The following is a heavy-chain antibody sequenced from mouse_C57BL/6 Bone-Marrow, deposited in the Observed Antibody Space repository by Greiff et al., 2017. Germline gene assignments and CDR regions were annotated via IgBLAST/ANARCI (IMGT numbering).Heavy chain of an antibody. CDR2: IDPENGDT. D-gene: IGHD4-1*01. CDR1: GFNIKDDY. CDR3: TTPPCLGFDY. J-gene: IGHJ2*01. V-gene: IGHV14-4*01. Sequence: VQLQQSGAELVRPGASVKLSCTASGFNIKDDYMHWVKQRPEQGLEWIGWIDPENGDTEYASKFQGKATITADTSSNTAYLQLSSLPSEDTAVYYCTTPPCLGFDYWGQGTTLTVSS.